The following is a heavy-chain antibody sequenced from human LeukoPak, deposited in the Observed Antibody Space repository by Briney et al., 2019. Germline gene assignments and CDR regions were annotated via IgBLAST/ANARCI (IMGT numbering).Heavy chain of an antibody. V-gene: IGHV3-73*01. D-gene: IGHD4-23*01. CDR2: IRSKANSYAT. CDR1: GFTFSGSA. J-gene: IGHJ3*02. CDR3: ARDTLEYSNSPDALDI. Sequence: GGSLRLSCAASGFTFSGSAMHWVRQASGKGLEWVGRIRSKANSYATAYAASVKGRFTISRDNAKNSLYMQMESLRDEDTAIYYCARDTLEYSNSPDALDIWGQGTMVTVSS.